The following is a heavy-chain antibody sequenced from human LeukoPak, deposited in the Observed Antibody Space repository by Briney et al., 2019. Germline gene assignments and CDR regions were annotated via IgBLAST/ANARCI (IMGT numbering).Heavy chain of an antibody. CDR2: INSDGSST. V-gene: IGHV3-74*01. D-gene: IGHD3-22*01. CDR1: GFTFSAFW. J-gene: IGHJ4*02. Sequence: PGGSLRLSCAASGFTFSAFWMHRVRQAPGKGLVWVSRINSDGSSTTYADSVKGRFTVSRDNAKNTLYLQMDSLRAEDSAVYYCARGLVHDTSGYYSDYWGQGILVTVSS. CDR3: ARGLVHDTSGYYSDY.